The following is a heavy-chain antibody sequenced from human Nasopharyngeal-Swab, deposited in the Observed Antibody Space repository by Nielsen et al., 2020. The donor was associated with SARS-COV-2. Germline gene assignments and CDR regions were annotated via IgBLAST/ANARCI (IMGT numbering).Heavy chain of an antibody. CDR2: ISYDGSNK. D-gene: IGHD3-9*01. V-gene: IGHV3-30*04. CDR3: ARDPDDILTGPFDY. J-gene: IGHJ4*02. Sequence: GESLKISCAASGFTFSSYAMHWVRQAPGKGLGWVAVISYDGSNKYYADSVKGRFTISRDNSKNTLYLQMNSLRAEDTAVYYCARDPDDILTGPFDYWDQGTLVTVSS. CDR1: GFTFSSYA.